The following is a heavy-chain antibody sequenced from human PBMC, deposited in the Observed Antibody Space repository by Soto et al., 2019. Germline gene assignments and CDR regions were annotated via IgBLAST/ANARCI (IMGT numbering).Heavy chain of an antibody. D-gene: IGHD3-22*01. CDR3: AAYGYYYDSSGYIDY. J-gene: IGHJ4*02. Sequence: KVSCNASGFTFTSSAVQWVRQARGQRLEWIGWIVVGSGNTNYAQKFQERVTITRDMSTSTAYMELSSLRSEDTAVYYCAAYGYYYDSSGYIDYWGQGTLVTVSS. CDR2: IVVGSGNT. CDR1: GFTFTSSA. V-gene: IGHV1-58*01.